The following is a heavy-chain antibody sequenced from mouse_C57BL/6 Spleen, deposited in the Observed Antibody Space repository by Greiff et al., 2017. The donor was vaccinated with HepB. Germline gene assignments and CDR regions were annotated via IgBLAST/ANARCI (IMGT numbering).Heavy chain of an antibody. Sequence: QLQQSGPELVKPGASVKISCKASGYTFTDYYMNWVKQSHGKSLEWIGDINPNNGGTSYNQKFKGKATLTVDKSSSTAYMELRSLTSEDSAVYYCAREGIYDYDRYFDVWGTGTTVTVSS. J-gene: IGHJ1*03. V-gene: IGHV1-26*01. CDR3: AREGIYDYDRYFDV. CDR1: GYTFTDYY. CDR2: INPNNGGT. D-gene: IGHD2-4*01.